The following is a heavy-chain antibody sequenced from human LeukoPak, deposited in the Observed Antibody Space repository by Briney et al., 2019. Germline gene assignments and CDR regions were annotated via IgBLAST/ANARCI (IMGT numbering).Heavy chain of an antibody. D-gene: IGHD4-17*01. CDR1: GGSISSYY. V-gene: IGHV4-59*01. Sequence: PSETLSLTCTVSGGSISSYYWSWLRQPPGEGLEWIGYIYYRGSTNYNASLKSRVTFSVDTSKNQFSLKLNSVTAADTAVYYCARGGDYGDLRYFDYWGQGTLVTVSS. J-gene: IGHJ4*02. CDR2: IYYRGST. CDR3: ARGGDYGDLRYFDY.